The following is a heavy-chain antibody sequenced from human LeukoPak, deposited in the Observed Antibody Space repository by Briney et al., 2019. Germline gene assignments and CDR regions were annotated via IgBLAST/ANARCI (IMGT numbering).Heavy chain of an antibody. Sequence: GGTLRLSCAASGFTDSSNYMSWVRQAPGKGLEWVSIIYSGGSTFYADSVKGRFTISRDNSKNTLYLQMNSLRAGDAAVYYCAKAPVTTCSGAYCYPFDYWSQGTLVTVSS. CDR3: AKAPVTTCSGAYCYPFDY. J-gene: IGHJ4*02. D-gene: IGHD2-15*01. CDR1: GFTDSSNY. V-gene: IGHV3-53*01. CDR2: IYSGGST.